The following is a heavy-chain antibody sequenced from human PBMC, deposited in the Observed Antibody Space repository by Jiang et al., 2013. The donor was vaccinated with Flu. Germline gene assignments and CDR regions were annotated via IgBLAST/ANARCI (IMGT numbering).Heavy chain of an antibody. J-gene: IGHJ4*02. Sequence: SGGGVVQPGGVPATLLCSVWIPLQYLCHALGPPGSRQGAGVGGIXSACWNYKHYADSVKGRFTISRDNSKKTLYLQANSLRAEDTAMYYCAKVGYYFDVSGPTFFDYWGQGTLVTVSS. V-gene: IGHV3-30*02. CDR1: IPLQYLC. D-gene: IGHD3-22*01. CDR3: AKVGYYFDVSGPTFFDY. CDR2: SACWNYK.